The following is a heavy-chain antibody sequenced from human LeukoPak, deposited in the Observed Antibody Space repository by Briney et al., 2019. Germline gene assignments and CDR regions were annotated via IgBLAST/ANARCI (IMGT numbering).Heavy chain of an antibody. CDR3: ARDGGYSYGYNWFDP. CDR2: INPNSGGT. Sequence: GASVKVPCKASGYTFTGYYMHWVRQAPGQGLEWMGWINPNSGGTNYAQKFQGRVTMTRDTSISTAYMELSRLRSDDTAVYYCARDGGYSYGYNWFDPWGQGTLVTVSS. J-gene: IGHJ5*02. V-gene: IGHV1-2*02. CDR1: GYTFTGYY. D-gene: IGHD5-18*01.